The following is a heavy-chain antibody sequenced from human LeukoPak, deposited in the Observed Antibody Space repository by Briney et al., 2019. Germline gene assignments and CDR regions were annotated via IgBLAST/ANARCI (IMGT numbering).Heavy chain of an antibody. Sequence: GGSLRLSCAASGFTFSNAWMSWVRQAPGKGLELVGRIKSKTDGGTTDYAAPVKGRFTISRDDSKNTLYLQMNSLKTEDTAVYYCMDYDSSGYSTWGQGTLVTVSS. J-gene: IGHJ5*02. D-gene: IGHD3-22*01. CDR3: MDYDSSGYST. V-gene: IGHV3-15*01. CDR1: GFTFSNAW. CDR2: IKSKTDGGTT.